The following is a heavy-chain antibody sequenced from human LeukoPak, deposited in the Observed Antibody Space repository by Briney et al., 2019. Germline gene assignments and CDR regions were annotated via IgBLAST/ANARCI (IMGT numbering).Heavy chain of an antibody. CDR2: IYSSERI. V-gene: IGHV4-61*09. D-gene: IGHD2-2*03. Sequence: SQTLSLTCTVSGGSISSGIYYWSWIRQPAGKGLEWIGHIYSSERINYNPSLRSRVTISADTSRNQFSLKLSSVTAADTAVYYCASGLVHLTFVDINYYGLDVWGQGTTVTVSS. J-gene: IGHJ6*02. CDR1: GGSISSGIYY. CDR3: ASGLVHLTFVDINYYGLDV.